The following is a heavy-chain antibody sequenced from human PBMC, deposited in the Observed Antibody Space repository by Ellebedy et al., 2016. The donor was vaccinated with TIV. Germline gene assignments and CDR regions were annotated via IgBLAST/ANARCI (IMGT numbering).Heavy chain of an antibody. CDR2: ISSSGSTI. CDR1: GFTFSDYY. CDR3: ARAVIEQGGAFDI. Sequence: GESLKISXAASGFTFSDYYMSWIRQAPGKGLEWVSYISSSGSTIYYADSVKGRFTISRDNAKNSLYLQMNSLRAEDTAVYYCARAVIEQGGAFDIWGQGTMVTVSS. J-gene: IGHJ3*02. D-gene: IGHD3-16*02. V-gene: IGHV3-11*04.